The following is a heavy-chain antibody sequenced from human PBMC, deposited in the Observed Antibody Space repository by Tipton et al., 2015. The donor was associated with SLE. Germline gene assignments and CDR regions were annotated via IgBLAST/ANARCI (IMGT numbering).Heavy chain of an antibody. D-gene: IGHD3-22*01. CDR1: GFTFSSYG. CDR3: AKALTYDSNYYYGMDV. J-gene: IGHJ6*02. V-gene: IGHV3-9*01. Sequence: SLRLSCTASGFTFSSYGMHWVRQAPGKGLEWVAGISWNSDSIVYADSVKGRFTISRDNAKNSLYLQMNSLRAEDTALYYCAKALTYDSNYYYGMDVWGQGTTVTVSS. CDR2: ISWNSDSI.